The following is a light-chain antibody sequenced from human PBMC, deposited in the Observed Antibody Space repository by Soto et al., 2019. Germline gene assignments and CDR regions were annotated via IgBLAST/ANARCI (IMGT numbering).Light chain of an antibody. CDR1: SSNIGANYD. V-gene: IGLV1-40*01. Sequence: QSVLTQPPSVSGAPGQRVTISCTGSSSNIGANYDVHWYQQRPGTAPKLLIFGNSNRPSWVPDRFSGSKSGTSASLAITGLQAEDEGDYYCQSYYSTLSARYVFGTGTKVTAL. CDR3: QSYYSTLSARYV. CDR2: GNS. J-gene: IGLJ1*01.